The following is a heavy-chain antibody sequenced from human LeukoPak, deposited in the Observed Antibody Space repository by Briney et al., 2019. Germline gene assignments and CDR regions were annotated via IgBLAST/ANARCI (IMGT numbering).Heavy chain of an antibody. Sequence: ASVKVSCKASGGTFSSYAISWVRQAPGQGLEWMGGIIPIFGTANYAQKFQGRVTITADESTSTAYMELSSLRSEDTAVYYCARGGAIAARYYFDYWGQGTLVTVSS. V-gene: IGHV1-69*13. CDR2: IIPIFGTA. CDR1: GGTFSSYA. CDR3: ARGGAIAARYYFDY. J-gene: IGHJ4*02. D-gene: IGHD6-6*01.